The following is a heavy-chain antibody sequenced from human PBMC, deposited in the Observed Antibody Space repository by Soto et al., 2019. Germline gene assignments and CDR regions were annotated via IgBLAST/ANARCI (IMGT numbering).Heavy chain of an antibody. V-gene: IGHV3-11*06. D-gene: IGHD6-6*01. CDR1: GFTFSDYY. Sequence: QVQLVESGGGLVKPGGSLRLSCAASGFTFSDYYMSWIRQAPGKGLEWVSYISSSSSYTNYADSVKGRFTISRDNAKNSLYLQMNILRAEDTAVYYCARDTAYSSSSSFDYWGQGTLVTVSS. J-gene: IGHJ4*02. CDR3: ARDTAYSSSSSFDY. CDR2: ISSSSSYT.